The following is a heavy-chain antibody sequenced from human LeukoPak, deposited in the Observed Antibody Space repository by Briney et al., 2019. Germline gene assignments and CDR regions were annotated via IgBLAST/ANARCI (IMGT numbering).Heavy chain of an antibody. CDR2: THHSGTT. D-gene: IGHD2/OR15-2a*01. CDR1: GGSITSINW. V-gene: IGHV4-4*02. J-gene: IGHJ3*02. CDR3: ATFSTVVLSPYDGFDI. Sequence: PSETLSLTCAVAGGSITSINWWNWVRQPPGKGLEWIGETHHSGTTNYNPSLKSRVSISIDTSKNQFSLKLRSVTAADTAMYYCATFSTVVLSPYDGFDIWSQGTMVTVFS.